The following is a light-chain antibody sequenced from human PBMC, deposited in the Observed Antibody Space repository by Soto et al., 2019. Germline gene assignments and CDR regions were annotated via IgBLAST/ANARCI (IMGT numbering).Light chain of an antibody. CDR3: QQYENLPA. J-gene: IGKJ5*01. Sequence: DIQMTQSPSSLSASVGDRVTITCQASQNINNYLNWYQQKPGRAPKLLIYDASNLEAGVPSRFRGSGSGTDFTFTISRLPHEDIATYYCQQYENLPAFGQGTRLEI. CDR2: DAS. CDR1: QNINNY. V-gene: IGKV1-33*01.